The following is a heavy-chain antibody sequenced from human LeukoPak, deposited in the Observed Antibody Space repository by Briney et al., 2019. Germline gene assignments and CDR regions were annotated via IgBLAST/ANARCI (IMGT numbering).Heavy chain of an antibody. D-gene: IGHD2-2*02. Sequence: SVKVSCKASGGTFSSYAISWVRQAPGQGLEWMGRIIPILGIANYAQKFQGRVTITADTSTSTAYMELNSLRSEDTAVYYRARDDCSSTSCYISYYYYGMDVWGQGTTVTVSS. V-gene: IGHV1-69*04. CDR2: IIPILGIA. J-gene: IGHJ6*02. CDR3: ARDDCSSTSCYISYYYYGMDV. CDR1: GGTFSSYA.